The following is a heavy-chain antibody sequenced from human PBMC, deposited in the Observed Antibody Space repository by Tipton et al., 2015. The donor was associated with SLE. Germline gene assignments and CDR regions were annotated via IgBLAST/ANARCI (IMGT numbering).Heavy chain of an antibody. CDR2: ISYDGSNK. J-gene: IGHJ6*02. CDR1: GFTFSTYA. V-gene: IGHV3-30*04. CDR3: APVLTGYYGMDV. Sequence: SLGLSCAASGFTFSTYAMHWVRQAPGKGLEWVAVISYDGSNKYYADSVKGRFTISRDNSKNTLYLQMNSLRAEDTAVYYCAPVLTGYYGMDVGGQGTTVTVSS. D-gene: IGHD4/OR15-4a*01.